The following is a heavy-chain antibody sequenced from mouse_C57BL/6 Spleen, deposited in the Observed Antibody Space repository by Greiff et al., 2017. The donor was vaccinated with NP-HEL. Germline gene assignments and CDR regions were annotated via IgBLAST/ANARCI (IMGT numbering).Heavy chain of an antibody. CDR2: ISSGGSYT. V-gene: IGHV5-6*02. CDR3: ARRDGTDYAMDY. D-gene: IGHD4-1*01. Sequence: EVNVVESGGDLVKPGGSLKLSCAASGFTFSSYGMSWVRQTPDKRLEWVATISSGGSYTYYPDSVKGRFTISRDNAKNTLYPQMSSLKSEDTAMYYCARRDGTDYAMDYWGQGTSVTVSS. CDR1: GFTFSSYG. J-gene: IGHJ4*01.